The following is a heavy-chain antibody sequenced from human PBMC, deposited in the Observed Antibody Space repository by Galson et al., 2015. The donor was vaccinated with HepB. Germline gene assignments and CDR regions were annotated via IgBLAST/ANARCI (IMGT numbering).Heavy chain of an antibody. CDR1: GGTFSSYA. V-gene: IGHV1-69*13. J-gene: IGHJ4*02. D-gene: IGHD6-13*01. Sequence: SVKVSCKASGGTFSSYAISWVRQAPGQGLEWMGGIIPIFGTANYAQKFQGRVTITADESTSTAYMELSSLRSEDTAVYYCAREASILVAAAGPARFDYWGQGTLVTVSS. CDR3: AREASILVAAAGPARFDY. CDR2: IIPIFGTA.